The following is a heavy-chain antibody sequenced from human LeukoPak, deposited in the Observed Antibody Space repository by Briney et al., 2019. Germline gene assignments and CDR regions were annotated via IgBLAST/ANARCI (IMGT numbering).Heavy chain of an antibody. CDR2: ISGSGGST. CDR1: GFTFSSYA. D-gene: IGHD2-15*01. CDR3: AKEGYCSGGSCHTRDYFDY. V-gene: IGHV3-23*01. Sequence: GGSLRLSCAASGFTFSSYAMSWVRQAPGKGLEWVSAISGSGGSTYYADSVKGRFTISRDNSKNTLYLQMNSLRAEDTAVYYCAKEGYCSGGSCHTRDYFDYWGQRTLVTVSS. J-gene: IGHJ4*02.